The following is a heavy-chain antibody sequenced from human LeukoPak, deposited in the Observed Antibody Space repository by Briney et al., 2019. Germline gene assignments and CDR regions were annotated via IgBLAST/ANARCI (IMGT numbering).Heavy chain of an antibody. CDR1: GYTLTELS. Sequence: ASVKVSCKVSGYTLTELSMHWVRQAPGKGLEWMGGFDPEDGETIYAQKFQGRVTMTEDTSTDTAYMELSSLRSEDTAVYYCATEIRRKVLLWFGELFPFGYWGQGTLVTVSS. CDR2: FDPEDGET. V-gene: IGHV1-24*01. J-gene: IGHJ4*02. D-gene: IGHD3-10*01. CDR3: ATEIRRKVLLWFGELFPFGY.